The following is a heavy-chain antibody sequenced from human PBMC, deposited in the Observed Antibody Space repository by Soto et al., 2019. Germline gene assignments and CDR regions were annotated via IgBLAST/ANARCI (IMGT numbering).Heavy chain of an antibody. V-gene: IGHV1-46*01. J-gene: IGHJ6*02. CDR3: ARDYCSGGSCYFDYGMDV. Sequence: ASVKVSCKASGYTFTSYYMHWVRQAPGQGLEWMGIINPSGGSTSYAQKFQGRVTMTRDTSTSTVYMELSSLRSEDTAVYYCARDYCSGGSCYFDYGMDVWGQVPTVPVS. D-gene: IGHD2-15*01. CDR2: INPSGGST. CDR1: GYTFTSYY.